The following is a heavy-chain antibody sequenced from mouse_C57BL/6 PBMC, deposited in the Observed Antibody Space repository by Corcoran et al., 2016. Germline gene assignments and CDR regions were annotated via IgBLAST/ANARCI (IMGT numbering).Heavy chain of an antibody. CDR1: GYTFTDYY. D-gene: IGHD2-2*01. Sequence: EVQLQQSGPELVKPGASVKISCKASGYTFTDYYMNWVKQSHGKSLEWIGDINPNNGGTSYNQKFKGKATLTVDKSSSTADMELRSLTSEDSAVYYCAGYYYAMDYWGQGTSVTVSS. CDR3: AGYYYAMDY. J-gene: IGHJ4*01. CDR2: INPNNGGT. V-gene: IGHV1-26*01.